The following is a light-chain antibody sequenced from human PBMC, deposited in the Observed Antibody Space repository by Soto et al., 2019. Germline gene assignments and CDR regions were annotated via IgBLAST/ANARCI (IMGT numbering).Light chain of an antibody. CDR2: TND. CDR3: ASWDDSLSGRL. J-gene: IGLJ2*01. V-gene: IGLV1-47*02. CDR1: SSNIGANY. Sequence: QSVLTQPPSASGTPGQSVTISCSGSSSNIGANYVYWYQQLPGAAPKLLIYTNDQRPSGVPDRFSGSKSGSSASLAISGLRSEDEADYYCASWDDSLSGRLFGGGTKLTAL.